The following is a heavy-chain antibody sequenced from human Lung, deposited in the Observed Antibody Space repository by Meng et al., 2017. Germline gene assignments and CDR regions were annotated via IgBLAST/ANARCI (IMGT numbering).Heavy chain of an antibody. J-gene: IGHJ4*02. CDR3: ARGYYSDSH. CDR2: IHHSGST. CDR1: GASIYTDNW. V-gene: IGHV4-4*02. Sequence: QVQLQESGPGLVKPSGTLSLTCAVSGASIYTDNWWTWVRQSPGKGLEWIGEIHHSGSTNYNPSLKSRVILSVDKSKNQFSLKVNSVTAADTAVYYCARGYYSDSHWGQGTLVTVSS. D-gene: IGHD3-22*01.